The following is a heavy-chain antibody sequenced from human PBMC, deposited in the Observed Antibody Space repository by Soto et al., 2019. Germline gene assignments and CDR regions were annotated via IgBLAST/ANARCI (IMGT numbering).Heavy chain of an antibody. Sequence: GGSLRLSCAASGFTFSSYGMHWVRQAPGKGLEWVAVISYDGSNKYYADSVKGRFTISRDNSKNTLYLQMNSLRAEDTAVYYCARGIRADGYYFDFDYWGQGALVTVSS. D-gene: IGHD5-12*01. V-gene: IGHV3-30*03. CDR2: ISYDGSNK. CDR3: ARGIRADGYYFDFDY. CDR1: GFTFSSYG. J-gene: IGHJ4*02.